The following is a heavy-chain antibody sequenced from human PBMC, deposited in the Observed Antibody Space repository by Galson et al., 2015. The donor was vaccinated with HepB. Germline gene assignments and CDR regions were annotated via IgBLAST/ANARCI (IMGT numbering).Heavy chain of an antibody. V-gene: IGHV3-23*01. CDR1: EFTFSNYA. Sequence: SLRLSCAASEFTFSNYAMIWVRQSPGKGLEWLSEISDSGDRKYYADSVKGRFTVFRDNSNNILYVQLNRLRVEDAAMYYCAKGFLGSLDIWGQGTLVTVSS. J-gene: IGHJ3*02. D-gene: IGHD3-10*01. CDR3: AKGFLGSLDI. CDR2: ISDSGDRK.